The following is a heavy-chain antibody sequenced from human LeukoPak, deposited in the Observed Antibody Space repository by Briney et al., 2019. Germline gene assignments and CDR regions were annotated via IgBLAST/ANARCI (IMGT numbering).Heavy chain of an antibody. J-gene: IGHJ4*02. CDR2: ISYDGSSE. CDR3: AKGMRATEAH. Sequence: GGSLRLPCAASGFAFSSYAMHWVRQAPGKGLEWVAAISYDGSSEYYADSVKGRFTISRDNSKNTLFLQMNDLRLEDTAIYYCAKGMRATEAHWDQGTLVTVFS. CDR1: GFAFSSYA. V-gene: IGHV3-30-3*01.